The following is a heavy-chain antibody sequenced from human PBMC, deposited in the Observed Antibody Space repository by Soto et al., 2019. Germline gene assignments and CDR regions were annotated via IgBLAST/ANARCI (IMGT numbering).Heavy chain of an antibody. CDR2: IYWDDDK. Sequence: QITLKESGPTLVKPTQTLTLTCTFSGFSLTTSEVGVGWIRQPPGKALEWLALIYWDDDKRYSPSLKSRLTIPKETSKNQVVLTMTNMGPVDTATYYCAHAPPVGTPYYFDYWGQGTLVTVSS. CDR3: AHAPPVGTPYYFDY. J-gene: IGHJ4*02. D-gene: IGHD1-26*01. CDR1: GFSLTTSEVG. V-gene: IGHV2-5*02.